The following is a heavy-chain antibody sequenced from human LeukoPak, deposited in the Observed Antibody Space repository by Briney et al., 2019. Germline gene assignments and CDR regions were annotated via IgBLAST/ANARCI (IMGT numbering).Heavy chain of an antibody. CDR3: ARSAGSSSWYEGYYFDY. J-gene: IGHJ4*02. D-gene: IGHD6-13*01. CDR1: GFTFSRYW. Sequence: GGSLRLSCAASGFTFSRYWMSWVRQAPGKGLEWVANIKQDGSEKYYVDSVKGRFTISRDNAKNSPYLQMNSLRAEDTAVYYCARSAGSSSWYEGYYFDYWGQGTLVTVSS. V-gene: IGHV3-7*01. CDR2: IKQDGSEK.